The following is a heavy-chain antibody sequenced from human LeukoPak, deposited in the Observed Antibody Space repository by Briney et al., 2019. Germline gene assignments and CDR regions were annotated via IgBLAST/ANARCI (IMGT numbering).Heavy chain of an antibody. CDR3: ASCDSSGYYADY. J-gene: IGHJ4*02. D-gene: IGHD3-22*01. CDR2: IIPILGIA. CDR1: GGTFSSYA. Sequence: SVKVSCKASGGTFSSYAISWVRQAPGQGLEWMGRIIPILGIANYAQKFQGRVTITADKSTSTAYMELSSLRSEDTAVYYCASCDSSGYYADYWGQGTLVTVSS. V-gene: IGHV1-69*04.